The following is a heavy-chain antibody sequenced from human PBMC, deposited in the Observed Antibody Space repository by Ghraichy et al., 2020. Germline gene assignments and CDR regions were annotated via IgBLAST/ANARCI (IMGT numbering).Heavy chain of an antibody. CDR1: GGSISSYY. CDR3: ARKGSGMDV. V-gene: IGHV4-59*01. J-gene: IGHJ6*02. CDR2: IYYSGST. Sequence: ESLNISCTVSGGSISSYYWRWLRRPPGRAVEWLGYIYYSGSTIYNPSLKSRVTISVDTSKNQFSLKLSSVTAADTAVYYCARKGSGMDVWGQGTTVTVSS.